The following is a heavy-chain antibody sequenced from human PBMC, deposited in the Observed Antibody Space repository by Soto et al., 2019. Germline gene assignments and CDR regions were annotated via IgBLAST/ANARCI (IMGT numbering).Heavy chain of an antibody. Sequence: ASVKVSCKASGYTFTSYAMHWVRQAPGQRLEWMGWINAGNGNTKYSQKFQGRVTITRDTSASTAYMELRSLRSEDTAVYYCARYDSSGYYSGDFDYWGQGTLVTVSS. CDR2: INAGNGNT. CDR3: ARYDSSGYYSGDFDY. J-gene: IGHJ4*02. V-gene: IGHV1-3*01. D-gene: IGHD3-22*01. CDR1: GYTFTSYA.